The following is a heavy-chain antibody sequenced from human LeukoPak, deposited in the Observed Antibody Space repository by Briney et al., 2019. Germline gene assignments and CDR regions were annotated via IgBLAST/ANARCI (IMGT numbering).Heavy chain of an antibody. Sequence: GGSLRLSCAASGFTSSSSAMSWVRQAPGKGLEWVSAISNNGGYTHYADSVQGRFTISRDNSKSTLCLQMNSLRAEDTAVYYCAKQLGYCSDGSCYFPYWGQGTLVTVSS. J-gene: IGHJ4*02. D-gene: IGHD2-15*01. CDR1: GFTSSSSA. CDR2: ISNNGGYT. V-gene: IGHV3-23*01. CDR3: AKQLGYCSDGSCYFPY.